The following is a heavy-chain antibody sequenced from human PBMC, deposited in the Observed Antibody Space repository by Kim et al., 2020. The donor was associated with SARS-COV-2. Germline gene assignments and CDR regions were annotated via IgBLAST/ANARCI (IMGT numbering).Heavy chain of an antibody. D-gene: IGHD6-13*01. J-gene: IGHJ4*01. CDR3: ARQGSSSWYGLDYYFDY. CDR2: SHYSGNT. V-gene: IGHV4-59*08. Sequence: SETLSLTCTVSGASIASYYWSWIRQPPGKGLEWIGYSHYSGNTNQNPSLKSRLTISVDASRNQFSLALSSVTAADTAVYYCARQGSSSWYGLDYYFDYWG. CDR1: GASIASYY.